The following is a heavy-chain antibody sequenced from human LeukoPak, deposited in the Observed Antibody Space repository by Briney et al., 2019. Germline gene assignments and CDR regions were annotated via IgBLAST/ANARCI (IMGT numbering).Heavy chain of an antibody. D-gene: IGHD6-13*01. CDR1: GYTFTSYG. Sequence: ASVKVSCKASGYTFTSYGISWVRQAPGQGLEWMGWINPNSGGTNYAQKFQGRVTMTRDTSISTAYMELSRLRSDDTAVYYCATPGIAAAGTGLDYWGQGTLVTVSS. J-gene: IGHJ4*02. V-gene: IGHV1-2*02. CDR3: ATPGIAAAGTGLDY. CDR2: INPNSGGT.